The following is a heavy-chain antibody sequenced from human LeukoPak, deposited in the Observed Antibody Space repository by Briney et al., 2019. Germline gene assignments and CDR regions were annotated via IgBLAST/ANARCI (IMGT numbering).Heavy chain of an antibody. V-gene: IGHV4-59*12. D-gene: IGHD3-16*01. CDR1: GGSISSYY. Sequence: SETLSLTCTVSGGSISSYYWSWIRQPPGKGLEWIGYIYYSGSTNYNPSLKSRVTISVDTSKNQFSLKLSSVTAADTAVYYCAREILRFGSTSGDFDYWGQGTLVTVSS. J-gene: IGHJ4*02. CDR2: IYYSGST. CDR3: AREILRFGSTSGDFDY.